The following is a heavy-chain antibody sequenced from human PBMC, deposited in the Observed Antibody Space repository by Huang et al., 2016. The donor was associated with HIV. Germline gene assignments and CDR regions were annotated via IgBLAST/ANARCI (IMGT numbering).Heavy chain of an antibody. Sequence: EVQLVQSEAEVKKPGESLTISCGGSGYSFTNYWIGGVRARPGEGRELMGVIEPSDSDTRYSPSFQGQVTFSADKSTRTAYLQWISLQASDTAIDYCARSEVLVTAVPFDHWGQGTLVTVSS. CDR3: ARSEVLVTAVPFDH. V-gene: IGHV5-51*03. CDR2: IEPSDSDT. J-gene: IGHJ4*02. D-gene: IGHD2-21*02. CDR1: GYSFTNYW.